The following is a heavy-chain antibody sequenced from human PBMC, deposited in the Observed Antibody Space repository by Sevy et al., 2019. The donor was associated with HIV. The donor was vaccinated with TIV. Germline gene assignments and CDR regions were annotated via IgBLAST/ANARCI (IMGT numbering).Heavy chain of an antibody. CDR2: IYHSGST. J-gene: IGHJ5*02. CDR1: GGSISSGGYS. V-gene: IGHV4-30-2*01. Sequence: SETLSLTCAVPGGSISSGGYSWSWIRQPPGKGLEWIGYIYHSGSTYYNPSLKSRVTISVDMFKNQFSLKLSSVTAADTAVYYCARTIAAAALGWFDPWGQGTLVTVSS. D-gene: IGHD6-13*01. CDR3: ARTIAAAALGWFDP.